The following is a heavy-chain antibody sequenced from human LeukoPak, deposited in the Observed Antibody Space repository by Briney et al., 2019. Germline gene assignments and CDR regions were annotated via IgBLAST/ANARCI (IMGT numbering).Heavy chain of an antibody. CDR2: IKQDGSEK. CDR3: ARVSRGVIIIGYYHYYMDV. J-gene: IGHJ6*03. CDR1: GFTFSTYA. Sequence: GGSLRLSCAPSGFTFSTYAMHWVRQAPGKGLEWVANIKQDGSEKYYVDSVKGRFTISRDNAKNPLYLQMNSLRAEDTAVYYCARVSRGVIIIGYYHYYMDVWGKGTTVTISS. D-gene: IGHD3-10*01. V-gene: IGHV3-7*03.